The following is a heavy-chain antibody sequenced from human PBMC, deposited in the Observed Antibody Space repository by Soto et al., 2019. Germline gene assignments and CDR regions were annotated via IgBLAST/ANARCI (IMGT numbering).Heavy chain of an antibody. CDR1: AFTFSSYA. J-gene: IGHJ4*02. Sequence: GSLRLSCAASAFTFSSYAMSWVRQASGKGLEWVSALSGSGGSTYYADSVNGRFTISRDNPKNTLYLKMNSLRVEDTAVYYCATDQCVRHSSSWSYFDYWGQGTLVTVSS. D-gene: IGHD6-13*01. V-gene: IGHV3-23*01. CDR3: ATDQCVRHSSSWSYFDY. CDR2: LSGSGGST.